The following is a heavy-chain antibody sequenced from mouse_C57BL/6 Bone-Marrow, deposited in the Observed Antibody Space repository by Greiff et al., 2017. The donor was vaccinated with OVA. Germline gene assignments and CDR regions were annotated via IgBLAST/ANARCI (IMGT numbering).Heavy chain of an antibody. J-gene: IGHJ4*01. Sequence: VQLQQSGPELVKPGASVKIPCKASGYTFTDYNMDWVKQSHGKSLEWIGDINPNNGGTIYNQKFKGKATLTVDKSSSTAYMELRSLTSEDTAVYYCASSLDSSGSLAMDYWGQGTSVTVSS. CDR3: ASSLDSSGSLAMDY. D-gene: IGHD3-2*02. CDR2: INPNNGGT. V-gene: IGHV1-18*01. CDR1: GYTFTDYN.